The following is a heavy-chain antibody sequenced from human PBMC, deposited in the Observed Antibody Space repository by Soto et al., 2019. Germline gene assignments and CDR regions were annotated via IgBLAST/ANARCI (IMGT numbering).Heavy chain of an antibody. J-gene: IGHJ6*03. D-gene: IGHD4-17*01. Sequence: EVQLVESGGGLVQPGRSLRLSCAASGFTFDDYAMHWVRQAPGQGLEWVSGISWNSGSIGYADSVKGRFTISRDNAKNSLYLQMNSLRAEDTALYYCAKDKATVTTWYFGYYMDVWDKGTTVTVSS. CDR1: GFTFDDYA. V-gene: IGHV3-9*01. CDR3: AKDKATVTTWYFGYYMDV. CDR2: ISWNSGSI.